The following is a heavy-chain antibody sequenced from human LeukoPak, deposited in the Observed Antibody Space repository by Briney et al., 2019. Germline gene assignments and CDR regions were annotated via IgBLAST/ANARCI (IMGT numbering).Heavy chain of an antibody. CDR2: INPSGGST. CDR1: GYTFTCYY. CDR3: ATRYYNGIDY. V-gene: IGHV1-46*01. J-gene: IGHJ6*02. Sequence: ASVMFCSTASGYTFTCYYLRWVRQAPGQGLEWMGIINPSGGSTNYARKFQGRVTMTRDKFTSTVYMEVSSLRSEDTAVYYCATRYYNGIDYWGQGTTVTVSS.